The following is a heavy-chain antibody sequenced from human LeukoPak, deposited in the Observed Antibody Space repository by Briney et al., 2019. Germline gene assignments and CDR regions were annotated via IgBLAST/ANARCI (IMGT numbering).Heavy chain of an antibody. CDR3: ARDFGGYESYYYGMDV. Sequence: SETLSPPCPVPGGSIASSNKYWVWIPQPPGKELGWIGSIFYSGTTHYNPSLKSRVTISVDTSKNQFFLKLSSVTAADTAVYYCARDFGGYESYYYGMDVWGQGTTVTVSS. D-gene: IGHD5-12*01. J-gene: IGHJ6*02. V-gene: IGHV4-39*07. CDR2: IFYSGTT. CDR1: GGSIASSNKY.